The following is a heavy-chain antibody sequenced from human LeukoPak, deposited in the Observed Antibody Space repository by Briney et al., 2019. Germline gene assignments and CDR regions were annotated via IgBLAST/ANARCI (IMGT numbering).Heavy chain of an antibody. CDR2: INTVSGII. CDR3: ARDDAYAFDI. D-gene: IGHD2-21*01. Sequence: GGSLRLSCAASGFTFSSYSMNWVRQAPGKGLEWISYINTVSGIISYADSVKGRFTISADNAKNSLYLQMNSLRDEDTAVYYCARDDAYAFDIWGQGTMVTVSS. CDR1: GFTFSSYS. V-gene: IGHV3-48*02. J-gene: IGHJ3*02.